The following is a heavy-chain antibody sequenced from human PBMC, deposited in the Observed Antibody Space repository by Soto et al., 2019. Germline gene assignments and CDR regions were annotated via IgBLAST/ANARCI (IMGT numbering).Heavy chain of an antibody. Sequence: SETLSLTCAVSGGSISSGGYSWRWIRQPPGKGLEWIGYIYHSGSPYYNPSLKSRVTISVDRSKNQFSLKLSSVTAADTAVYYCASQDCSGGSCYSGNYYYGMDVWGQGTTVTVSS. CDR3: ASQDCSGGSCYSGNYYYGMDV. CDR1: GGSISSGGYS. V-gene: IGHV4-30-2*01. J-gene: IGHJ6*02. D-gene: IGHD2-15*01. CDR2: IYHSGSP.